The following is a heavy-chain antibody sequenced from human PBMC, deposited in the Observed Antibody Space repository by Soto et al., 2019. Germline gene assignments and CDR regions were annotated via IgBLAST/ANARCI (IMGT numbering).Heavy chain of an antibody. D-gene: IGHD4-17*01. CDR1: GDSVSSNRGA. J-gene: IGHJ6*02. CDR2: PYYRSKWYN. CDR3: ARWDHDYGYLDV. Sequence: QVQLQQSGPGLVKPSQTLSLTCDISGDSVSSNRGAWTWIRQSPSRGLEWLGRPYYRSKWYNEYGLSVKSRITINADTCKNQFSLQLNSLTPEDAAVYYCARWDHDYGYLDVWGLGTTVTVSS. V-gene: IGHV6-1*01.